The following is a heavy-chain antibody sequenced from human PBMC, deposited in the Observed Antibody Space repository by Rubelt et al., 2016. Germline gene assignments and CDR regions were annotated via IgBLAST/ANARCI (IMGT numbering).Heavy chain of an antibody. CDR2: IYYSGST. Sequence: QLQLQESGPGLVKPSETLSLTCTVSGGSISSSSYYWGWIRQPPGKGLEWIGSIYYSGSTYYNPSLKGRVTISVDTSKNQFALKLSSVTAADTAVYYCARALAAAGNEPFDYWGQGTLVTVSS. CDR3: ARALAAAGNEPFDY. CDR1: GGSISSSSYY. J-gene: IGHJ4*02. D-gene: IGHD6-13*01. V-gene: IGHV4-39*07.